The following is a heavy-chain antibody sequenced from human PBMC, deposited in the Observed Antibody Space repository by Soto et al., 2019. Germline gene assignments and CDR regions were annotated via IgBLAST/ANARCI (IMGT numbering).Heavy chain of an antibody. CDR3: ARGSTYSGFDYCCDY. CDR1: GFTFSSFA. CDR2: INDSGGST. V-gene: IGHV3-23*01. J-gene: IGHJ4*02. Sequence: EVQRLESGGGLVQPGGSLRLSCAASGFTFSSFAMSWVRQAPGKGLEWVSGINDSGGSTYYADSVNGRFTISRDISQNRLDLQMNSVRKVDTAIYYCARGSTYSGFDYCCDYSGQGTLVRVSS. D-gene: IGHD5-12*01.